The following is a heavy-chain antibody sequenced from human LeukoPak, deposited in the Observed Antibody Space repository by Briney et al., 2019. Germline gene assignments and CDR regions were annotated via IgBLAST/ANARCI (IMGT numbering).Heavy chain of an antibody. CDR2: IIPILGIA. Sequence: ASVKVSCKASGGTFSSYAISWVRQAPGQGLEWMGRIIPILGIANYAQKFQGRVTITADKSTSTAYMELSSLRSEDTAVYYCARESPISSTDFDYWGQGTLVTVSS. D-gene: IGHD2/OR15-2a*01. CDR1: GGTFSSYA. J-gene: IGHJ4*02. CDR3: ARESPISSTDFDY. V-gene: IGHV1-69*04.